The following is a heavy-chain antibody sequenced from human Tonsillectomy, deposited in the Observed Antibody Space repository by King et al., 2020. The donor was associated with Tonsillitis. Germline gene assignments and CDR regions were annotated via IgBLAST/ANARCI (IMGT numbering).Heavy chain of an antibody. J-gene: IGHJ5*02. V-gene: IGHV4-34*01. CDR2: INHSGST. CDR1: GGSFSGYY. D-gene: IGHD5-12*01. Sequence: VQLQQWGAGLWKPSETMSLTCAVYGGSFSGYYWSWSRQSPAKGLEWIGEINHSGSTNYNRSLKSRVTISVDTSKNQFSLKGRCVTAADTTIYYCERGRSGATWFDHWGQGTLVTVSS. CDR3: ERGRSGATWFDH.